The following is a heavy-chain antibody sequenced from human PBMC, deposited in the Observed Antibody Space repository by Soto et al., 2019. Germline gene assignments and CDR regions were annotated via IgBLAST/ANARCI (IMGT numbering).Heavy chain of an antibody. CDR2: IYYSGST. D-gene: IGHD3-22*01. V-gene: IGHV4-39*01. CDR1: GGSISSSSYY. J-gene: IGHJ2*01. CDR3: AGIRETVVIRFYWYFDL. Sequence: QLQLQESGPGLVKPSETLSLTCTVSGGSISSSSYYWGWIRQPPGKGLEWIGSIYYSGSTYYNPSLKSRVTISVDTSKNQFSLKLSDVTDADTAVYYCAGIRETVVIRFYWYFDLWGRGTLVTVSS.